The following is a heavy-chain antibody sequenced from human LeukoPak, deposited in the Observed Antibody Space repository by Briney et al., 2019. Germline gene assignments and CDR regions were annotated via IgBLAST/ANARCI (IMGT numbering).Heavy chain of an antibody. J-gene: IGHJ4*02. D-gene: IGHD4-17*01. CDR1: GFTFSSYW. CDR2: IRQDGSEK. Sequence: PGGSLRLSCAASGFTFSSYWMSWVRQAPGKGLEWVANIRQDGSEKYYVDSVKGRFTLSRDNAKNSLYLQMNSLRAEDTAVYYCARDQVDGDYVDYWGQGTLVTVSS. V-gene: IGHV3-7*01. CDR3: ARDQVDGDYVDY.